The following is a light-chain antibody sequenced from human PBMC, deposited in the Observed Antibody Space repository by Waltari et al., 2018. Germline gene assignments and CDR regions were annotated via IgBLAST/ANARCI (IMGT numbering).Light chain of an antibody. Sequence: SYELTQPLSVSVALGQTARITSGGNNIGRKNVHWYQQKPGQAPVLVIYRDSNRPSGIPDRFSGSNSGNTATLTINRAQDGDEADYYCQVWDSSKVVFGGGTKLTVL. V-gene: IGLV3-9*01. CDR1: NIGRKN. CDR3: QVWDSSKVV. CDR2: RDS. J-gene: IGLJ2*01.